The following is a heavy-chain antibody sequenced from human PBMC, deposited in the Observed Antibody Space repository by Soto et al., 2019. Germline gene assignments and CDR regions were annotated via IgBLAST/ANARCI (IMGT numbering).Heavy chain of an antibody. CDR3: ARDRCSGGSCYYYGMDV. V-gene: IGHV1-46*01. D-gene: IGHD2-15*01. CDR2: INPSGGST. CDR1: GYTFTSYY. J-gene: IGHJ6*02. Sequence: SVKVSCKASGYTFTSYYMHWVRQAPGEGLEWMGIINPSGGSTSYAQKYQGRVTMTSDTSTSTVYMELSRLRSEDTAVYYCARDRCSGGSCYYYGMDVWGQGTTVTVSS.